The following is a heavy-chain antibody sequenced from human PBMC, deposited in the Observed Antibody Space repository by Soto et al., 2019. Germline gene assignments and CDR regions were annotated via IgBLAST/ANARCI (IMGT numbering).Heavy chain of an antibody. CDR2: INPFDGSR. CDR3: SRVDPGETSPFDH. V-gene: IGHV1-46*03. D-gene: IGHD3-10*01. J-gene: IGHJ4*02. Sequence: ASVKVSCKASGYIFTSYYIHWVRQAPGQGLEWMGWINPFDGSRMFAQSFQGRVTMTRDTSTSTVYVEVSSLRSEDTAVYYCSRVDPGETSPFDHWGQGTLVTRLL. CDR1: GYIFTSYY.